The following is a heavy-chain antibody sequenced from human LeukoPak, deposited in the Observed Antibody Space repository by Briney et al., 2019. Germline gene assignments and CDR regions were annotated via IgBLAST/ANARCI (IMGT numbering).Heavy chain of an antibody. CDR1: GDSISGYY. V-gene: IGHV4-59*12. D-gene: IGHD2-21*02. CDR2: IYYSGLA. Sequence: SETLSLTCTVSGDSISGYYWSWIRQPPGKGLEWIAYIYYSGLANYNPSLKSRLIISVDSSKNQFSLKLTSVTAADTAVYYCARGPPYIVVVTAIGFFDYWGQGTLVTVSS. J-gene: IGHJ4*02. CDR3: ARGPPYIVVVTAIGFFDY.